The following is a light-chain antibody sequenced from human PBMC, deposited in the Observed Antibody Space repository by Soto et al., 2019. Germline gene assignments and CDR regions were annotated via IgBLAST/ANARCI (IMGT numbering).Light chain of an antibody. CDR2: EGS. CDR3: CSYAGSTPYV. CDR1: SSDVGSYNV. J-gene: IGLJ1*01. Sequence: QDVLTQPASVSGSPGQSITISCTGTSSDVGSYNVVSWYQHHPGKAPKLMIYEGSKRPSGVSNRFSSSKSGNTASLTISGLQAEDEADYYCCSYAGSTPYVFGTATKVTVL. V-gene: IGLV2-23*01.